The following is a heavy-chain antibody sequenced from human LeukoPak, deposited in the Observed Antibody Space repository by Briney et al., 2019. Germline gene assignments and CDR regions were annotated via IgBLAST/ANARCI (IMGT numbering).Heavy chain of an antibody. CDR1: GFTFSSYW. D-gene: IGHD2-15*01. Sequence: GGSLRLSCAASGFTFSSYWMSWVRQAPGKGLEWVANIKQDGSEKYYVDSVKGRFTISRDNAKNSLYLQMNSLRAEDTAVYYCARTHRIEGCSGDACNSKFRHFDLWGRGTQVTVSS. J-gene: IGHJ2*01. CDR3: ARTHRIEGCSGDACNSKFRHFDL. CDR2: IKQDGSEK. V-gene: IGHV3-7*01.